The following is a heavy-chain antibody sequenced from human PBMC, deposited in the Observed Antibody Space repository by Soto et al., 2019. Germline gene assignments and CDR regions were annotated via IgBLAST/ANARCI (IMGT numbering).Heavy chain of an antibody. J-gene: IGHJ5*02. D-gene: IGHD2-15*01. CDR1: GFTFSSYA. Sequence: GGSLRLSCAASGFTFSSYAMHWVRQAPGKGLEWVAVISYDGSNKYYADSVKGRFTIYRDNSKNTLYLQMNSLRAEDTAVYYFARDVGYCSGGSCSDCFDPWGQGTLVTVSS. V-gene: IGHV3-30-3*01. CDR3: ARDVGYCSGGSCSDCFDP. CDR2: ISYDGSNK.